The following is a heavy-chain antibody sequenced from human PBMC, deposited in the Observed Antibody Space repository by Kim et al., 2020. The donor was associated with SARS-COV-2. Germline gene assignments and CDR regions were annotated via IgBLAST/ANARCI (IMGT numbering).Heavy chain of an antibody. V-gene: IGHV6-1*01. D-gene: IGHD6-13*01. Sequence: AVSVKSRLTINPDTSKNQCSLQLNSVTPEDTAVYYCARVIAAAGIGAFDIWGQGTMVTVSS. J-gene: IGHJ3*02. CDR3: ARVIAAAGIGAFDI.